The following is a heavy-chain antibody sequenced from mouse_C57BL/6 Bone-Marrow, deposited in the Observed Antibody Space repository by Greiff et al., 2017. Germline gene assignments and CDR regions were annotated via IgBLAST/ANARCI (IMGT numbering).Heavy chain of an antibody. Sequence: QVQLQQSGAELVRPGTSVKMSCTASGYTFTNYWIGWAQQTPGHGLEWIGDIYPGGGYTNYHEKFKGQATLSADKSSSADYLQISSLTSEDSAIYDCARWEYSGSSSYYYAMDYWGKGTSVTVSS. CDR2: IYPGGGYT. J-gene: IGHJ4*01. V-gene: IGHV1-63*01. D-gene: IGHD1-1*01. CDR3: ARWEYSGSSSYYYAMDY. CDR1: GYTFTNYW.